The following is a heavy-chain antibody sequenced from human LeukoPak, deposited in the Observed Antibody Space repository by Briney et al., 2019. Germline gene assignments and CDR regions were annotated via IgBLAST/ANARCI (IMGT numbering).Heavy chain of an antibody. D-gene: IGHD3-22*01. J-gene: IGHJ6*03. Sequence: ASVKVSCKASGGTFSSYAISWVRQAPGQGLEWMGGIIPIFGTANYAQKFQGGVTITADKSTSTAYMELSSLRSEDTAVYYCARATYYYDSSGYPPTNYYYYYYMDVWGKGTTVTVSS. CDR3: ARATYYYDSSGYPPTNYYYYYYMDV. CDR2: IIPIFGTA. V-gene: IGHV1-69*06. CDR1: GGTFSSYA.